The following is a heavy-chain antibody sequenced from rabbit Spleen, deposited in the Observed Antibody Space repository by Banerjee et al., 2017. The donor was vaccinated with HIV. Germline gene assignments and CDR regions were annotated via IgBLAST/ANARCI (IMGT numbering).Heavy chain of an antibody. Sequence: QSLEESGGDLVKPGASLTLTCIASGVSFSGDSYMCWVRQAPGKGLEWIACIDTGSSGTTYYASWAKGRFTISITSSTTVTLQMTSLTAADTATYFCAKSDAAGSWSLDLWGPGTLVTVS. CDR1: GVSFSGDSY. D-gene: IGHD4-2*01. CDR2: IDTGSSGTT. CDR3: AKSDAAGSWSLDL. V-gene: IGHV1S40*01. J-gene: IGHJ6*01.